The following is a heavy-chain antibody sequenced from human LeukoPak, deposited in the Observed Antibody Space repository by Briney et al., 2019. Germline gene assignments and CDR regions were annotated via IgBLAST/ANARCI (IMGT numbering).Heavy chain of an antibody. V-gene: IGHV4-34*01. J-gene: IGHJ4*02. CDR3: ARRPPGDPLSYYFDY. CDR2: INHSGST. CDR1: GGSFSGYY. Sequence: SETLSLTCAVYGGSFSGYYWSWIRQPPGKGLEWIGEINHSGSTNYNPSLKSRVTISVDTSKNQFSLKLSSATAADTAVYYCARRPPGDPLSYYFDYWGQGTLVTVSS. D-gene: IGHD3-16*02.